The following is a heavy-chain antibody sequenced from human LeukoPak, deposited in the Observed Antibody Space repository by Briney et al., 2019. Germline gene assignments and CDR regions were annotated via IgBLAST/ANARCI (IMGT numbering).Heavy chain of an antibody. J-gene: IGHJ4*02. D-gene: IGHD3-22*01. Sequence: SETLSLTCTVSGGSIGGYFWTWIRQPPEKGLEWIGHIYYTGNTNYYPSLKNRVSISVDTSKNQFSLKLTSVTSADTVKYYCARVRDYYYDNCGYYDYWGQGTLVTVSS. CDR1: GGSIGGYF. V-gene: IGHV4-59*01. CDR3: ARVRDYYYDNCGYYDY. CDR2: IYYTGNT.